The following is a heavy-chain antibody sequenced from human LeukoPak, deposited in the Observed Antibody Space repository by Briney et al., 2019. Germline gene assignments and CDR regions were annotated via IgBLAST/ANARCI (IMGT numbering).Heavy chain of an antibody. J-gene: IGHJ4*02. CDR2: ISSGSSYT. CDR1: GFTFSSYS. V-gene: IGHV3-21*01. Sequence: GGSLRLSCAASGFTFSSYSMNWVRQAPGKGLEWVSSISSGSSYTYYADSVKGRFTISRDNAKNSLYLQMNSLRAEDTAVYYCAVHIVVVTATTPHYWGQGTLVTVSS. D-gene: IGHD2-21*02. CDR3: AVHIVVVTATTPHY.